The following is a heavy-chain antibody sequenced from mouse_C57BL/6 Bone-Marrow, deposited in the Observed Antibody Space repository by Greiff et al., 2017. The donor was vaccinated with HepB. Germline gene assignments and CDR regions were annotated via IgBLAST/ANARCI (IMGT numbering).Heavy chain of an antibody. CDR2: IYPRDGSN. J-gene: IGHJ2*01. Sequence: VQLQQSGPELVKPGASVKLSCKASGYTFTSYDINWVKQRPGQGLEWIGWIYPRDGSNKYNAKFKGKATLTVDTSSSTAYMELHSLTSEDSAVYFCARGGSTGKVFDYWGQGTTLTVSS. CDR1: GYTFTSYD. D-gene: IGHD4-1*02. CDR3: ARGGSTGKVFDY. V-gene: IGHV1-85*01.